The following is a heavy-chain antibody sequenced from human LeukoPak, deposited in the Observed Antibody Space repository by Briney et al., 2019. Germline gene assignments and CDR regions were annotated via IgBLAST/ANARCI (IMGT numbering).Heavy chain of an antibody. Sequence: GGSLRLSCVASGFTFDRHWMHWVRQAPGKGLVWVSRIDTDGSDRGYAESVKGRFTISRDNTKNTLYLQMDRLRAEDTAVYYCVRGGFIVGANQYFQWWGQGTRV. V-gene: IGHV3-74*01. J-gene: IGHJ4*02. D-gene: IGHD3-16*02. CDR1: GFTFDRHW. CDR2: IDTDGSDR. CDR3: VRGGFIVGANQYFQW.